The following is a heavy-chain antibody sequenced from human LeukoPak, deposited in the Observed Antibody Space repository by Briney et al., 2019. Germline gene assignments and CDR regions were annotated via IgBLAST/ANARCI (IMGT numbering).Heavy chain of an antibody. CDR3: ARDPTVGYYDSSGYWPEYYFDY. Sequence: ASVKVSCKASGYTFTGYYMHWVRQAPGQGLEWMGWINPNSGGTNYAQKFQGRVTMTRDTSISTAYMELSRLRSDDTAVYYCARDPTVGYYDSSGYWPEYYFDYWGRGTLVTVSS. CDR1: GYTFTGYY. CDR2: INPNSGGT. J-gene: IGHJ4*02. D-gene: IGHD3-22*01. V-gene: IGHV1-2*02.